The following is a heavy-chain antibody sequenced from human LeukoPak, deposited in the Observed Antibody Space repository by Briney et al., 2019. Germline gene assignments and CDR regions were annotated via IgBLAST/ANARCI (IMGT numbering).Heavy chain of an antibody. V-gene: IGHV4-59*01. D-gene: IGHD3-3*01. J-gene: IGHJ5*02. CDR2: ISDSGST. CDR1: GGSISSYY. Sequence: SETLSLTCTVSGGSISSYYWSWIRQPPGKGLEWIGYISDSGSTDYNPSLKSRVTISLDTPRNQFSLELTSVTAADTAVYFCARGGEHYDFWSGYCTISFDPWGQGTQVTVSS. CDR3: ARGGEHYDFWSGYCTISFDP.